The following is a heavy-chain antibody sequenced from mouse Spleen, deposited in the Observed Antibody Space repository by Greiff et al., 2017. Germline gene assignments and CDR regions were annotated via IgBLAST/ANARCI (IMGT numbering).Heavy chain of an antibody. J-gene: IGHJ2*01. D-gene: IGHD3-2*01. CDR3: SRGTARASGFDH. Sequence: QVQLQQPGAELVKPGASVKLSCKASGYTFTSYWMQWVKQRPGQGLEWIGEIDPSDSYTNYNQKFKGKATLTVDTSSSTAYMQLRSLTSEDSAGFYCSRGTARASGFDHWGQGTTLTVSS. V-gene: IGHV1-50*01. CDR2: IDPSDSYT. CDR1: GYTFTSYW.